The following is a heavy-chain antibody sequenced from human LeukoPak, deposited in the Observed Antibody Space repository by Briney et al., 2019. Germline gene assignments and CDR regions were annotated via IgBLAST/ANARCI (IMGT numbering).Heavy chain of an antibody. CDR1: GYTFIDYY. CDR3: ARRTNYYYYGMDV. Sequence: ASVKVSCKASGYTFIDYYMHWVRQAPGQGLEWLGWIKPNGGGTNYAQKFQGRITMTRDTSISTAYMELSRLRSGDSAVYYCARRTNYYYYGMDVWGQGTTVTVSS. CDR2: IKPNGGGT. J-gene: IGHJ6*02. V-gene: IGHV1-2*02.